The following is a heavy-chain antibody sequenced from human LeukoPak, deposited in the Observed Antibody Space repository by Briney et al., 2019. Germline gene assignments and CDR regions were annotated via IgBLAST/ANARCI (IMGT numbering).Heavy chain of an antibody. CDR1: GYTLTELS. J-gene: IGHJ4*02. CDR2: FDPEDGET. CDR3: ARGSRTVTTSEFDY. Sequence: ASVKVSCKVSGYTLTELSMHWVRQAPGKGLEWMGGFDPEDGETIYAQKFLGRVTMTEDTSTDTAYMELSSLRSEDTAVYYCARGSRTVTTSEFDYWGQGTLVTVSS. D-gene: IGHD4-17*01. V-gene: IGHV1-24*01.